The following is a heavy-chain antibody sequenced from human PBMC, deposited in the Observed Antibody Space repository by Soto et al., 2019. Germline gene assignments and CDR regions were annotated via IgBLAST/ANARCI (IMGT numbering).Heavy chain of an antibody. D-gene: IGHD3-16*01. J-gene: IGHJ4*02. Sequence: ASVKVSCPASGYTFNFYGITWVRQAAGQGLEWMGWISGFNGNTKYAADLQGRVTMTTDTSTSTAYMELRGLRSDDTAVYYCARIGVSSGHESPDFDAWGQGTLVTVSS. CDR2: ISGFNGNT. CDR1: GYTFNFYG. V-gene: IGHV1-18*01. CDR3: ARIGVSSGHESPDFDA.